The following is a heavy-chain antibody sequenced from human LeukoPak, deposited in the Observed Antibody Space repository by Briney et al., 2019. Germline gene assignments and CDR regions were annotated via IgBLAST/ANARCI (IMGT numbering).Heavy chain of an antibody. D-gene: IGHD3-10*01. V-gene: IGHV3-23*01. Sequence: GGSLRLSCAASDSSFTTYAMGWVRQAPGKGLEWVSSITGVDPTTYYADSVKGRFTISRDNSKNTLYLQMNSLRAEDTAIYYCAKESLLLRGPLLIYYFDFWGQGTLVTVSS. CDR1: DSSFTTYA. CDR2: ITGVDPTT. J-gene: IGHJ4*02. CDR3: AKESLLLRGPLLIYYFDF.